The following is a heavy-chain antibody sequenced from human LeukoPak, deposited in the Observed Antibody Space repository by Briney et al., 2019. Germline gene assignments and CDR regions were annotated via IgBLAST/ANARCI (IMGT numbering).Heavy chain of an antibody. CDR1: GYTLTEVS. J-gene: IGHJ4*02. Sequence: ASVKVSCTVSGYTLTEVSMHWVRQTPGKGLEWMGGFDSGDGKTIYAQKFQGRATMTEDTSTDTAYMELSSLRSEDTAVYYCARVILSYPGYYFNYWGQGTLVTVSS. V-gene: IGHV1-24*01. CDR2: FDSGDGKT. D-gene: IGHD2-21*01. CDR3: ARVILSYPGYYFNY.